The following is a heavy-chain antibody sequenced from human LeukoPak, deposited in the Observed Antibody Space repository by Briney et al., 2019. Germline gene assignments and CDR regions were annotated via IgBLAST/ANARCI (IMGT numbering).Heavy chain of an antibody. CDR1: GFTFNAYW. V-gene: IGHV3-7*01. J-gene: IGHJ4*01. CDR3: ARESLRYYHDTSGSVYYFDF. Sequence: GGSLRLSCEASGFTFNAYWMDWVRQAPGKGLEWVATMKEDGSEMYYVDSVKGRFTISRDNAKNLLYLQLDSLRVEDTAVYYCARESLRYYHDTSGSVYYFDFWGQGMLVTVSS. CDR2: MKEDGSEM. D-gene: IGHD3-22*01.